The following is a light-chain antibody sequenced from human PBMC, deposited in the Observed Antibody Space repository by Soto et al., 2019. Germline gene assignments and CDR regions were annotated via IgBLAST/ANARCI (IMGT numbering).Light chain of an antibody. J-gene: IGKJ2*01. Sequence: EIVMTQSPATLSVSPGERVTLSCRASQSVSRNLAWYQQKPGQAPRLLIYGTTTRATGIPAKFSGSGSGTESALTISSRQSEDFGSYYCQKYGHCPPYTFGQGTTLETK. V-gene: IGKV3-15*01. CDR3: QKYGHCPPYT. CDR1: QSVSRN. CDR2: GTT.